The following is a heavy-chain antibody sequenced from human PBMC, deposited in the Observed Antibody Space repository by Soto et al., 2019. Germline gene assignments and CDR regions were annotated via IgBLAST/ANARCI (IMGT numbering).Heavy chain of an antibody. CDR1: GFSLSTSGVG. V-gene: IGHV2-5*02. CDR3: AHRGTAGHAFDF. CDR2: IYWDDDE. D-gene: IGHD1-1*01. J-gene: IGHJ4*02. Sequence: QITLKESGPTLVKPTQTLTLTCTFSGFSLSTSGVGVGWIRQPPGKALEWLALIYWDDDERYSPSLKSRLTITKDTSKNQVVLTMTNMDPVETATYYCAHRGTAGHAFDFWGQGTLVTVSS.